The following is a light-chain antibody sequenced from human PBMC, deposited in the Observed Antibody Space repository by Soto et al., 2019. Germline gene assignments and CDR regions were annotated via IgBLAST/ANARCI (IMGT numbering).Light chain of an antibody. CDR1: SSDVGGYHY. J-gene: IGLJ2*01. CDR2: EVS. V-gene: IGLV2-8*01. CDR3: SPYGGSNTVV. Sequence: QSALTQPPSASGSPGQSVTISCTGSSSDVGGYHYVSWYQQHPGKAPKLMIYEVSKRPSGVPDRLSGSKSGNTASLTVSGLQAEDEADYYCSPYGGSNTVVFGGGTKLTVL.